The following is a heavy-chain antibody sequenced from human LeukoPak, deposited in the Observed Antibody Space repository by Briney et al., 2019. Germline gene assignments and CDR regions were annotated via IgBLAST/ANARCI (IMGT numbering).Heavy chain of an antibody. D-gene: IGHD2/OR15-2a*01. CDR2: IRSDGSDT. CDR1: GFTFSRFS. Sequence: PGGSLRLSCAASGFTFSRFSMHWVRHAPGKGLVWVSRIRSDGSDTRYAESVKGRFTISRDNAKNTLYLQMNSLRAEDTAVYYCARDWFHAIDYWGQGTLVTVSS. J-gene: IGHJ4*02. CDR3: ARDWFHAIDY. V-gene: IGHV3-74*01.